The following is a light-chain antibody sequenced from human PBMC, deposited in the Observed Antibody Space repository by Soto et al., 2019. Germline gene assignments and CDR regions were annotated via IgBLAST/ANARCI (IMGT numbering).Light chain of an antibody. V-gene: IGKV2-28*01. CDR3: MKALQTPRT. CDR1: QILLHSNGYNY. Sequence: DIVVTQSPLSLPVTPGEPSSISCRSSQILLHSNGYNYLDWYLQKTGQSPQLLIYLGSNRASGVPARFSGSGSGTDFKLKISRVEAEDVGVYYCMKALQTPRTFGQGTRLEIK. J-gene: IGKJ5*01. CDR2: LGS.